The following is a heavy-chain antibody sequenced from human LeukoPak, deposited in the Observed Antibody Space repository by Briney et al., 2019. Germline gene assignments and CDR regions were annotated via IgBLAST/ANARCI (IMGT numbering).Heavy chain of an antibody. D-gene: IGHD2-21*02. Sequence: PGGSLRLSCAASGFTFSSYWMNWVRQAPGKGLEWVSYISSSSSTIYYADSVKGRFTISRDNAKNSLYLQMNSLRAEDTAVYYCARAVRCGGDCYKYGMDVWGQGTTVTVSS. CDR1: GFTFSSYW. J-gene: IGHJ6*02. CDR3: ARAVRCGGDCYKYGMDV. V-gene: IGHV3-48*04. CDR2: ISSSSSTI.